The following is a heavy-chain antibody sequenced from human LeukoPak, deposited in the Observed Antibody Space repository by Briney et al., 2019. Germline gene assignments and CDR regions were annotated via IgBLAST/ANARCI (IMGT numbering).Heavy chain of an antibody. Sequence: GGCLRLSCAASGFSFGNYWMHWVRQAPGKGLVWVTRMNSDGSATYYADSVQGRFTISGDNAKNTLYLQMNSLRAEDTAMYFCAKGPNYFDSWGQGTLVTVSS. CDR2: MNSDGSAT. CDR1: GFSFGNYW. CDR3: AKGPNYFDS. V-gene: IGHV3-74*01. J-gene: IGHJ4*02.